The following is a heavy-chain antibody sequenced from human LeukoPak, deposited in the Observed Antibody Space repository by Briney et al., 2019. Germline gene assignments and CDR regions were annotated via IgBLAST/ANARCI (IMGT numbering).Heavy chain of an antibody. Sequence: SVKVSCKASGGTFSSYAISWVRQAPGQGLEWMGGIIPIFGTANYAQKFQGRVTITADKSTSTAYMELSSLRSEDTAVYYCARHGQLWQTKFDYWGQGTLVTVSS. CDR3: ARHGQLWQTKFDY. CDR2: IIPIFGTA. V-gene: IGHV1-69*06. D-gene: IGHD5-18*01. CDR1: GGTFSSYA. J-gene: IGHJ4*02.